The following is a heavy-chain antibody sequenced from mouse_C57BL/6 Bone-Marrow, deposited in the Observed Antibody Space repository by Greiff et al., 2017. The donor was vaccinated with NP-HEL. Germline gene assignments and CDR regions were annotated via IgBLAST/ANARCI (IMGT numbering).Heavy chain of an antibody. J-gene: IGHJ4*01. Sequence: VQLQQPGAELVKPGASVKMSCKASGYTFTSYWITWVKQRPGQGLEWIGDIYPGSGSTNYNEKFKSKATLTVDKSSSTAYMQLSSLTSEDSAVYYCARYYYGSFYAMDYWGQGTSVTVSS. CDR1: GYTFTSYW. CDR2: IYPGSGST. CDR3: ARYYYGSFYAMDY. D-gene: IGHD1-1*01. V-gene: IGHV1-55*01.